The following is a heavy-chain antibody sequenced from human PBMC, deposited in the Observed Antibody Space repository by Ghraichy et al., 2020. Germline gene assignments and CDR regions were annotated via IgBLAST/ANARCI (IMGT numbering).Heavy chain of an antibody. V-gene: IGHV1-18*01. D-gene: IGHD3-22*01. Sequence: ASVKVSCKASGYTFTSYGISWVRQAPGQGLEWMGWISAYNGNTNYAQKLQGRVTMTTDTSTSTAYMELRSLRSDDTAVYYCARVEANYYDSSLSFDIWGQGTMVTVSS. J-gene: IGHJ3*02. CDR1: GYTFTSYG. CDR3: ARVEANYYDSSLSFDI. CDR2: ISAYNGNT.